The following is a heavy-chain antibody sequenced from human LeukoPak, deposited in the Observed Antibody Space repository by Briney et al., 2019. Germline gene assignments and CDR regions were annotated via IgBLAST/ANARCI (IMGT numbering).Heavy chain of an antibody. J-gene: IGHJ4*02. D-gene: IGHD4-23*01. CDR1: GGSISSGSYY. V-gene: IGHV4-61*02. CDR2: IYTSGST. Sequence: SETLSLTCTVSGGSISSGSYYWSWIRQPAGKGLEWIGRIYTSGSTNYNPSLKSRVTISVDTSKNQFSLKLSSVTAADTAVYYCARSSWGYGGNPYYFDYWGQGTLVTVSS. CDR3: ARSSWGYGGNPYYFDY.